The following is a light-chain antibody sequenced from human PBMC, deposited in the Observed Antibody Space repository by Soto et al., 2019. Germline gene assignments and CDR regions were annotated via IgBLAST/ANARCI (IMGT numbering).Light chain of an antibody. Sequence: DIQMTQSPSTLSASVGDRVTITCRASQPANIYVNWYQQKPGKAPTLLIYAASTLQSGVPSRFSGSGSGTDFTLTINSLQPEDCATDDCQQSYTTPWTFGQGTKVDIK. V-gene: IGKV1-39*01. CDR3: QQSYTTPWT. J-gene: IGKJ1*01. CDR1: QPANIY. CDR2: AAS.